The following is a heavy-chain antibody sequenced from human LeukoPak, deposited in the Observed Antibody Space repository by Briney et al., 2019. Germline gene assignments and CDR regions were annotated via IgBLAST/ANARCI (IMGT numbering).Heavy chain of an antibody. CDR1: GFTFSSYA. V-gene: IGHV3-48*04. D-gene: IGHD4-17*01. J-gene: IGHJ3*01. CDR3: ARETTTVTDAFDV. CDR2: ISSSSSYT. Sequence: QPGGSLRLSCAASGFTFSSYAMHWVRQAPGKGLEWVSYISSSSSYTNYADSVKGRFTISRDNAKNSLYMQMNSLRAEDTAVYYCARETTTVTDAFDVWGQGTMVTVSS.